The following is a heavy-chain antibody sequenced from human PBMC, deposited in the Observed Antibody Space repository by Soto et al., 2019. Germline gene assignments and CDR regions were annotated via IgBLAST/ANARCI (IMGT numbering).Heavy chain of an antibody. CDR2: ISSVGGAT. V-gene: IGHV3-23*01. Sequence: GGSLRLSCAAPGFTFSNFAMSWVRQAPGEGLEWVSGISSVGGATNYADSVKGRFTISRDNSKNTVYLQMNSLRGEDTAVYYCAKDRMPVSGTLFDFWGQGILVTVSS. J-gene: IGHJ4*02. D-gene: IGHD6-19*01. CDR1: GFTFSNFA. CDR3: AKDRMPVSGTLFDF.